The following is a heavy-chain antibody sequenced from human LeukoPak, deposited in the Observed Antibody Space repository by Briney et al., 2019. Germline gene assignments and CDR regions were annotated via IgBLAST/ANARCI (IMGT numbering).Heavy chain of an antibody. D-gene: IGHD5-12*01. CDR1: GGTFSSYA. J-gene: IGHJ4*02. CDR2: IIPIFGTA. CDR3: ARGKGTVATSFDY. V-gene: IGHV1-69*13. Sequence: SVKVSCKASGGTFSSYAISWVRQAPGQGLEWMGGIIPIFGTANYAQKFQGRVAITADESTSTAYMELSSLRSEDTAVYYCARGKGTVATSFDYWGQGTLVTVSS.